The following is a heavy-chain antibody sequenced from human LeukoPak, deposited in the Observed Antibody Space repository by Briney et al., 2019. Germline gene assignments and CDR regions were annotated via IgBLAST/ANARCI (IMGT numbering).Heavy chain of an antibody. CDR2: IWYDGSNK. J-gene: IGHJ6*02. V-gene: IGHV3-33*01. Sequence: GGSLRLSCAASGFTFSSYGMHWVRQAPGKGLEWVAVIWYDGSNKYYADSVKGRFTISRDNSKNTLYLQMNSLRAEDTAAYYCARDGGAAGRYYGMDVWGQGTTVTVSS. CDR3: ARDGGAAGRYYGMDV. D-gene: IGHD6-13*01. CDR1: GFTFSSYG.